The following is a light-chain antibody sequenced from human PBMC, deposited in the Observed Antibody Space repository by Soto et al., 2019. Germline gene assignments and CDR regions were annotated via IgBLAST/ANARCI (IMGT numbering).Light chain of an antibody. CDR1: QTVITN. V-gene: IGKV3-11*01. J-gene: IGKJ4*01. CDR2: DAT. CDR3: QQRGT. Sequence: EFVLTQSPATLSLSPGERATLSCRASQTVITNLAWYQQKPGQAPRLLIFDATKRVTGIPARFSGSGSGTDFTLTISSLEPEDFAVYYCQQRGTFGGGTKVEIK.